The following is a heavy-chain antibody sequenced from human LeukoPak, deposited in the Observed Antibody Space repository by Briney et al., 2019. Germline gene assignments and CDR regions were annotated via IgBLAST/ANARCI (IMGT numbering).Heavy chain of an antibody. D-gene: IGHD6-19*01. V-gene: IGHV3-9*01. J-gene: IGHJ4*02. CDR3: AKSVEAAVAGAIDY. Sequence: GGALRLSCAASGFTFDDYGMHGVRHARGKGLEWVSGISWNSGSIGYADSVKGQFTISRDNAKTSLYLQMNSLRAEDTALYYCAKSVEAAVAGAIDYWGQGTLVTVSS. CDR1: GFTFDDYG. CDR2: ISWNSGSI.